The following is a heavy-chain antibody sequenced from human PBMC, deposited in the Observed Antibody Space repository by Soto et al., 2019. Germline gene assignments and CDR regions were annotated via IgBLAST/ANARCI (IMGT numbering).Heavy chain of an antibody. V-gene: IGHV4-59*08. CDR1: GGSISSYY. Sequence: SETLSLTCTVSGGSISSYYWSWIRQPPGKGLEWIGYIYYSGSTNYNPSLKSRVTISVDTSKNQFSLKLSSVTAADTAVYYCARYDHYDFWSGYYTGGDHAFDIWGQGTMVTV. CDR2: IYYSGST. CDR3: ARYDHYDFWSGYYTGGDHAFDI. J-gene: IGHJ3*02. D-gene: IGHD3-3*01.